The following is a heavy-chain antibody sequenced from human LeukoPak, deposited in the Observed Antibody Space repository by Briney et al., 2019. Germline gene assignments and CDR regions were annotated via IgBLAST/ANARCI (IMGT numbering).Heavy chain of an antibody. CDR3: ARAVYSNSYHFDY. J-gene: IGHJ4*02. D-gene: IGHD6-6*01. CDR1: GGSISSGDYY. V-gene: IGHV4-30-4*08. Sequence: SQTLSLTCTVSGGSISSGDYYWSWIRQPPGKGLEWIGHVYYSGRTYYNPSLKSRLTLSVDTSKNQFSLKLSSVTAANTAVYYCARAVYSNSYHFDYWGQGTLLTVSS. CDR2: VYYSGRT.